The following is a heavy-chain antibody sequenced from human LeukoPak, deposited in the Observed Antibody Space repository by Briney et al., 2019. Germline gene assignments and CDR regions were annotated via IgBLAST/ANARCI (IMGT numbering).Heavy chain of an antibody. J-gene: IGHJ4*02. CDR2: SKTTKPNSCTT. D-gene: IGHD6-13*01. Sequence: PGGSPRLSCAASGFTITDHHMDWVRRAPGKGLEWVGRSKTTKPNSCTTEYAASVKGRFTISRDDSKNSLYLQLNSLKTEDTAVYYCARVVTTGSGWYNFDNWGQGTLVTVSS. V-gene: IGHV3-72*01. CDR1: GFTITDHH. CDR3: ARVVTTGSGWYNFDN.